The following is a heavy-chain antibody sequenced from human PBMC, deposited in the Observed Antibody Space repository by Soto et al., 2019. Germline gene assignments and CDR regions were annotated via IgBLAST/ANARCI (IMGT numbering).Heavy chain of an antibody. J-gene: IGHJ6*02. CDR2: IYPGDSDT. D-gene: IGHD6-25*01. CDR1: GYSFTSYW. V-gene: IGHV5-51*01. Sequence: GESLKISCKGSGYSFTSYWIGWVRQMPGKGLEWMGIIYPGDSDTRYSPSFQGQVTISADKSISTAYLQWSSLKASDTAMYYCARHSSGGHVLDYGMDLWGQGTTVTVSS. CDR3: ARHSSGGHVLDYGMDL.